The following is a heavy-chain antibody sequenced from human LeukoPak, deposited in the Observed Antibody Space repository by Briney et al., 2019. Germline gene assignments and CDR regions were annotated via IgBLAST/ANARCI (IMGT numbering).Heavy chain of an antibody. J-gene: IGHJ5*02. V-gene: IGHV4-59*08. CDR2: IYYSGST. CDR1: GGSFSGYY. CDR3: AGFWSGYNWFDP. Sequence: NPSETLSLTCTVYGGSFSGYYWSWIRQPPGKGLEWIGYIYYSGSTNYNPSLKSRVTISVDTSKNQFSLKLSSVTAADTAVYYCAGFWSGYNWFDPWGQGTLVTVSS. D-gene: IGHD3-3*01.